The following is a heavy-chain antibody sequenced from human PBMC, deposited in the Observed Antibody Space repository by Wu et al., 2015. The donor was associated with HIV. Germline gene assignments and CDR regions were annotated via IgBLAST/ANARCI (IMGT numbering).Heavy chain of an antibody. V-gene: IGHV1-69*05. CDR1: GGTSSSSPVITSA. Sequence: QVQLVQSGAAVKKPGSSVKVSCKISGGTSSSSPVITSAISWLRQAPGQGLEWVGGIIPIFGTADYAQIFKGRVAITTDESSRTTYLELTRLRSEDTAVYYXARPSHGSGVSHTFDVWGQGTMVTVSS. CDR2: IIPIFGTA. CDR3: ARPSHGSGVSHTFDV. D-gene: IGHD3-10*01. J-gene: IGHJ3*01.